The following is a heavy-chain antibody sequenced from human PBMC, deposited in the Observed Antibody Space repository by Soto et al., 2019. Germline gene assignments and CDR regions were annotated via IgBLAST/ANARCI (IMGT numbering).Heavy chain of an antibody. CDR3: ATFLRDFVVVPAAKGGGSDAFDI. J-gene: IGHJ3*02. CDR2: FDPEDGET. D-gene: IGHD2-2*01. V-gene: IGHV1-24*01. CDR1: GYTLTELS. Sequence: ASVKVSCKVSGYTLTELSMHWVRQAPGKGLEWMGGFDPEDGETIYAQKNQGRDTMTEDTSTDTAYMKLCSLRSEDTAVYYCATFLRDFVVVPAAKGGGSDAFDIWGHGTMVTVSS.